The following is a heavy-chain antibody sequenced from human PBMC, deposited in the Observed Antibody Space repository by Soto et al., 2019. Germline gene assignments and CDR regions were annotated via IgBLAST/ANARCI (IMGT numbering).Heavy chain of an antibody. CDR3: ARATYYYDSSGYYYFDY. D-gene: IGHD3-22*01. CDR1: GYTFTGYY. V-gene: IGHV1-2*02. CDR2: INPNSGGT. J-gene: IGHJ4*02. Sequence: GASVKVSCKASGYTFTGYYMHWVLQAPGQGLEWMGWINPNSGGTNYAQKFQGRVTMTRDTSISTAYMELSRLRSDDTAVYYCARATYYYDSSGYYYFDYWGQGTLVTVSS.